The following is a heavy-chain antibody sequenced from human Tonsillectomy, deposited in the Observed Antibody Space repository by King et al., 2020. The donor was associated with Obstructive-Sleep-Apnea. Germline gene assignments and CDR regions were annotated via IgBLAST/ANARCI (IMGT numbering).Heavy chain of an antibody. Sequence: LQLQESGPGLVKASETLSLNCSVSDGSISSSSYYWGWIRQPPGKGLEWIGNMYYRGSTNYNPSLKSRVTISLDTSKNQFSLRLSSVTAADTAVYYCARDRILGVLAPRGGYYYGMDVWGQGTTVSVSS. CDR3: ARDRILGVLAPRGGYYYGMDV. CDR2: MYYRGST. CDR1: DGSISSSSYY. D-gene: IGHD3-10*01. V-gene: IGHV4-39*07. J-gene: IGHJ6*02.